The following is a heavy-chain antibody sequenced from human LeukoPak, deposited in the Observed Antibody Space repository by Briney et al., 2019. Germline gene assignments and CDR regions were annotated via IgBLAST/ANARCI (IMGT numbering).Heavy chain of an antibody. CDR1: GYTFTAYY. CDR2: INPNTGVT. V-gene: IGHV1-2*02. Sequence: ASVKVSCKASGYTFTAYYIHWVRRAPGQGLEWMGSINPNTGVTKFAQKFHGRVSMSRDTSISTAYMELNRLTSDDTAVYFCARGDYGRADPWGQGSLVTVSS. D-gene: IGHD4-17*01. CDR3: ARGDYGRADP. J-gene: IGHJ5*02.